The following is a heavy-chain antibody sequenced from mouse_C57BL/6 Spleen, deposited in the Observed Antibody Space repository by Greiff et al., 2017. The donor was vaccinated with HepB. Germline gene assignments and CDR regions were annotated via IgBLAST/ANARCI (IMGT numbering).Heavy chain of an antibody. CDR2: IWTGGGT. J-gene: IGHJ1*03. CDR1: GFSLTSYA. Sequence: QVQLKESGPGLVAPSQSLSITCTVSGFSLTSYAISWVRQPPGKGLEWLGVIWTGGGTTYNSALKSRMSISKDNSKSQAFLKMNSLQTDETARYYCAREDYGSSDGYVDVWGTGTTVTVSS. D-gene: IGHD1-1*01. CDR3: AREDYGSSDGYVDV. V-gene: IGHV2-9-1*01.